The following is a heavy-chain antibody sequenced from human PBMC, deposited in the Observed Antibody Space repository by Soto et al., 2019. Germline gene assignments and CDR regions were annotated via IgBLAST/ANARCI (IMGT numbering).Heavy chain of an antibody. CDR2: IIPIPGTA. D-gene: IGHD2-2*01. Sequence: QVQLVQSGAEVKKPGSSLKVSCKASGGTFGSYAISWVRQAPGQGLEWMGGIIPIPGTANYAQKFQGRVTIAADECTSTAYMELSSLRSEDTAVYYCARSQGSSTSLEIYYYYYYGMDVWGQGTTVTVSS. V-gene: IGHV1-69*01. J-gene: IGHJ6*02. CDR3: ARSQGSSTSLEIYYYYYYGMDV. CDR1: GGTFGSYA.